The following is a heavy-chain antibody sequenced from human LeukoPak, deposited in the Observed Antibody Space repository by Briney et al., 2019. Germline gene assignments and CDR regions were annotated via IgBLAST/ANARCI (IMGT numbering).Heavy chain of an antibody. CDR1: GFTFSSYA. Sequence: GGSLRLSCPASGFTFSSYAMSWVRLVPGKGLEWVSAIGGSDGTTYYADSVKGRFTISRDNSKNTLYLQMNSLRAEDTAVYYCVKRDSSGSYPYYFDFWGQGTLVTVSS. J-gene: IGHJ4*02. CDR3: VKRDSSGSYPYYFDF. D-gene: IGHD3-22*01. V-gene: IGHV3-23*01. CDR2: IGGSDGTT.